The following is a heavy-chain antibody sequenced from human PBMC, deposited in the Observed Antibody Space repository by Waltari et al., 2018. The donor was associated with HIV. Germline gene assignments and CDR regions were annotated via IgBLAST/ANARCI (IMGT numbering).Heavy chain of an antibody. J-gene: IGHJ6*02. CDR3: AREEGPRDYGMDV. Sequence: EVQLVESGGGLVQPGGSLRLSCAASGFTFSSYWMSWVSQAPGKGLEWVANIKQDGSEKYYVDSVKGRFTISRDNAKNSLYLQMNSLRAEDTAVYYCAREEGPRDYGMDVWGQGTTVTVSS. V-gene: IGHV3-7*01. CDR2: IKQDGSEK. CDR1: GFTFSSYW.